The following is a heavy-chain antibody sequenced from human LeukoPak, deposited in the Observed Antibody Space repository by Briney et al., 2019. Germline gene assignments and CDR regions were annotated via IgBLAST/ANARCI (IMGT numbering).Heavy chain of an antibody. Sequence: SGGSRTLSCAASGLTFGDAWMTWVRQAPGKGLEWVARIISQTSGGTTDYAAPVRGRFTISRDDSKSTLYLRMNSLKPEDTAQYYCATDRYTHGSTGYSYFDFWGQGALVTVSS. CDR2: IISQTSGGTT. J-gene: IGHJ4*02. CDR1: GLTFGDAW. CDR3: ATDRYTHGSTGYSYFDF. V-gene: IGHV3-15*01. D-gene: IGHD3-22*01.